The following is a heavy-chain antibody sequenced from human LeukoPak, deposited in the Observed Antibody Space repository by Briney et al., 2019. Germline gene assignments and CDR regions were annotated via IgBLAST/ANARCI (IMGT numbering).Heavy chain of an antibody. J-gene: IGHJ4*02. CDR2: ISAYNGNT. D-gene: IGHD2-15*01. CDR3: ATDPVGYCNANGCYSVDY. Sequence: ASVKVSCKASGYTFTSYGISWVRQAPGQGLEWMGWISAYNGNTNYAQKFQGGLTMTEDTSTHTAYMELSSLRSDDTAVYYCATDPVGYCNANGCYSVDYWGQGTLVTVSS. V-gene: IGHV1-18*01. CDR1: GYTFTSYG.